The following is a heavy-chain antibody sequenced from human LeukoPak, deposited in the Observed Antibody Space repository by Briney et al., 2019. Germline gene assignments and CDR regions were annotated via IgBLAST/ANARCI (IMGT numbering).Heavy chain of an antibody. CDR3: AGDLSGSRNNWFDP. J-gene: IGHJ5*02. Sequence: SETLSLTCAVYGGSFSGYYWSWIRQPAGKGLEWIGRIYTSGSTNYNPSLKSRVTMSVDTSKNQFSLKLSSVTAADTAVYYCAGDLSGSRNNWFDPWGQGTLVTVSS. CDR2: IYTSGST. CDR1: GGSFSGYY. V-gene: IGHV4-4*07. D-gene: IGHD3-9*01.